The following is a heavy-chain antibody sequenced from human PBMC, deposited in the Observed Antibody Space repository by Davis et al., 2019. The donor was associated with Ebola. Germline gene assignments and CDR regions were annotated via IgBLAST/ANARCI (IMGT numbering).Heavy chain of an antibody. V-gene: IGHV3-7*01. CDR2: IKQDGSEK. CDR1: GFTFSNSA. Sequence: GESLKISCAASGFTFSNSAMNWVRQAPGKGLEWVANIKQDGSEKYYVDSVKGRFTISRDNAKNSLYLQMNSLRAEDTAVYYCARDILGGLNWFDPWGQGTLVTVSS. CDR3: ARDILGGLNWFDP. D-gene: IGHD2-15*01. J-gene: IGHJ5*02.